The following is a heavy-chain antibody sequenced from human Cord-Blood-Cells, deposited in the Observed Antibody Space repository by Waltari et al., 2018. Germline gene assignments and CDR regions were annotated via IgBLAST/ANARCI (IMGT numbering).Heavy chain of an antibody. J-gene: IGHJ6*02. V-gene: IGHV1-69*12. CDR1: GRTFSRYA. CDR3: ARPRDSCYYYGMVV. CDR2: LIRIFSTE. Sequence: QVQLVQSGAEVKKPGSSVKVSCKASGRTFSRYAISWVRPAPGQGREWLGGLIRIFSTENYAPSFPGRVTLTADVSTSTASMEVSRLRSEDTAVYYCARPRDSCYYYGMVVWGQGTTVTVSS.